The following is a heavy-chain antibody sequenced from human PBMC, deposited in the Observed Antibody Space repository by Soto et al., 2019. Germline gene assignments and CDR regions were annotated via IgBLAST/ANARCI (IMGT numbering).Heavy chain of an antibody. D-gene: IGHD5-12*01. CDR3: ARDYYRFNSGYGFSMDG. J-gene: IGHJ6*02. V-gene: IGHV3-30-3*01. CDR2: ISYDGSNK. Sequence: GGSLRLSCAASGFTFSSYAMHWVRQAPGKGLEWVAVISYDGSNKYYADSVKGRFTISRDNSKNTLYLQMNSLRAEDTAVYYCARDYYRFNSGYGFSMDGWGQGTTVTVSS. CDR1: GFTFSSYA.